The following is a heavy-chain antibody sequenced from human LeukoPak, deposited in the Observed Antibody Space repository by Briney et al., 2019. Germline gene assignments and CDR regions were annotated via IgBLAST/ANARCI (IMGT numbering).Heavy chain of an antibody. V-gene: IGHV3-53*01. Sequence: GGSLRLSCAASGFTFSSYAMSWVRQAPGKGLEWVSVIYSGGSTYYADSVKGRFTISRDNSKNTLYLQMNSLRAEDTAVYYCATERRITIFSYYYGMDVWGQGTTVTVSS. CDR3: ATERRITIFSYYYGMDV. J-gene: IGHJ6*02. CDR1: GFTFSSYA. CDR2: IYSGGST. D-gene: IGHD3-9*01.